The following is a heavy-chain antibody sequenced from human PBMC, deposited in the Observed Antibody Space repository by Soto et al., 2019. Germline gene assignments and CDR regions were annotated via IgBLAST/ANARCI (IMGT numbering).Heavy chain of an antibody. J-gene: IGHJ2*01. Sequence: GGSLRLSCAASGFTFSSYSMNWVRQAPGKGLEWVSYISSSSSTIYYADSVKGRFTISRDNAKNSLYLQMNSLRAEDTAVYYCARDPSPPIAVARYWYFDLWGRGTLVTVSS. V-gene: IGHV3-48*01. CDR2: ISSSSSTI. CDR1: GFTFSSYS. D-gene: IGHD6-19*01. CDR3: ARDPSPPIAVARYWYFDL.